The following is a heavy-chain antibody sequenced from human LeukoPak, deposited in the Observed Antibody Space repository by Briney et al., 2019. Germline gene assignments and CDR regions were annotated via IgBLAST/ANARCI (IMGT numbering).Heavy chain of an antibody. CDR3: ARVAAAGIGYYYGLDV. CDR2: INHSGST. D-gene: IGHD6-13*01. J-gene: IGHJ6*02. CDR1: GDSISSSY. Sequence: PSETLSLTCTVSGDSISSSYWSWIRQPPGKGLEWTGEINHSGSTNYNPSLKSRVTISVDTSKNQFSLKLSSVTAADTAVYYCARVAAAGIGYYYGLDVWGQGTTVTVSS. V-gene: IGHV4-34*01.